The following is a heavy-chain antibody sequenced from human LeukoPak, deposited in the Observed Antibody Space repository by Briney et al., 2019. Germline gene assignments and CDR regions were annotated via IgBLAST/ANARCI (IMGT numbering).Heavy chain of an antibody. J-gene: IGHJ4*02. CDR2: IYYSGST. D-gene: IGHD3-22*01. CDR3: ARGRGSYYDSSGYYDY. V-gene: IGHV4-39*01. CDR1: GGSISSSSYY. Sequence: SETLSLTCTVSGGSISSSSYYWGWIRQPPGKGLEWIGSIYYSGSTYYNPSLKSRVTISVDTSKNQFSLKLSSVTAADTAVYYCARGRGSYYDSSGYYDYWGQGTLVTVSS.